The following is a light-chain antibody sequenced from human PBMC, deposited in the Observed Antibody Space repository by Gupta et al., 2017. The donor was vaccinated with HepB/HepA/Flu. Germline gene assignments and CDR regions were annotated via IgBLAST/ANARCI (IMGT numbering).Light chain of an antibody. V-gene: IGLV2-14*01. J-gene: IGLJ2*01. CDR1: SSDVGGYNY. CDR2: DVS. CDR3: SSYTSSSTLVV. Sequence: QSALTQPASVSGSPGPSITISCTAPSSDVGGYNYVSWYQQHPGKAPKLMIYDVSNRPSGVSNRFSGSKSGNTASLTISGLQAEDEADYYCSSYTSSSTLVVFGGGTKLTVL.